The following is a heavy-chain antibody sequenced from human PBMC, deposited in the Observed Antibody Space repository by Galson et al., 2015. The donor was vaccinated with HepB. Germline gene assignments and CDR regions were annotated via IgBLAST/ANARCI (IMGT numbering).Heavy chain of an antibody. CDR2: IYSGGST. V-gene: IGHV3-53*01. J-gene: IGHJ6*03. CDR1: GFTVSSNY. Sequence: SLRLSCAASGFTVSSNYMSWVRQAPGKGLEWVSVIYSGGSTYYADSVKGRFTISRDNSENTLYLQMNSLRAEDTAVYYCARDSESPRPQNYYYYMDVWGKGTTVTVSS. CDR3: ARDSESPRPQNYYYYMDV. D-gene: IGHD2/OR15-2a*01.